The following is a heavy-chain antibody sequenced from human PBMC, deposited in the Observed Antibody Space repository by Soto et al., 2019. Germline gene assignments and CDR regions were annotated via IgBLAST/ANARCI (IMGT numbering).Heavy chain of an antibody. J-gene: IGHJ6*02. Sequence: ASVKVSCKASGYTFTGYYMHWVRQAPGQGLEWMGWINPNSGGTNYAQKFQGRVTMTKDTSISTAYMELSSLKASDTAMYYCARSPFYGNSYYYYGMDVWGQGTTVTVSS. CDR3: ARSPFYGNSYYYYGMDV. V-gene: IGHV1-2*02. CDR2: INPNSGGT. D-gene: IGHD4-17*01. CDR1: GYTFTGYY.